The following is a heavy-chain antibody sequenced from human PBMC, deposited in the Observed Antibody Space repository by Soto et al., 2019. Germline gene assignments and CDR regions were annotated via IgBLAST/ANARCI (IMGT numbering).Heavy chain of an antibody. J-gene: IGHJ4*02. CDR1: GFTFSPYT. D-gene: IGHD7-27*01. Sequence: EVQLLESGGDLVQPGGSLRLSCAASGFTFSPYTMNWVRQGPGKGLEWVSGIFGDGSGTYYSDSVKGRFTISRDNSRNTLYLQMNSLRVEDTATYYCVKEARPDGHWDFAYWGQGTQVTVSS. CDR3: VKEARPDGHWDFAY. V-gene: IGHV3-23*01. CDR2: IFGDGSGT.